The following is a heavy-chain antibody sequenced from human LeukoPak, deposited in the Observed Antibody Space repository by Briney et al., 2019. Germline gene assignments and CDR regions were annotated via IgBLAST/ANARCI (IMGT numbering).Heavy chain of an antibody. CDR3: AKGGIISGYSIVV. CDR1: EFTFRSYG. D-gene: IGHD1-26*01. V-gene: IGHV3-23*01. CDR2: ISDTGGRT. Sequence: GGSLRLSCVDSEFTFRSYGMSWVRQAPGKGLEWVSAISDTGGRTYCAPSMKGRFTISRDNSRNTLFLQMNSLRAEDTAVYYCAKGGIISGYSIVVWGKGTTVTVSS. J-gene: IGHJ6*04.